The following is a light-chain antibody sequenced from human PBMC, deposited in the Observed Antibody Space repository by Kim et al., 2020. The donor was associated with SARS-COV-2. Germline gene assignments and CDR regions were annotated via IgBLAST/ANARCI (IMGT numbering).Light chain of an antibody. CDR3: FLSHSGAWM. CDR2: DTN. J-gene: IGLJ3*02. Sequence: QAVVTQEPSLTVSPGGTVTLTCGSSTGAVTSGHYPYWFQQKPGQAPRTLIYDTNNRHSWTPARFSGSLLGGKAALTLSGAQPEDEADYYCFLSHSGAWMFGGGTKVTVL. V-gene: IGLV7-46*01. CDR1: TGAVTSGHY.